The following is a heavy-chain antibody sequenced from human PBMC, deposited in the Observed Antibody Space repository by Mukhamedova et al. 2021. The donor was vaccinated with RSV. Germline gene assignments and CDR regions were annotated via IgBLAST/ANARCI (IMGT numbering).Heavy chain of an antibody. V-gene: IGHV3-48*04. D-gene: IGHD2-2*01. CDR2: ISRSSSTL. Sequence: GLEWVSYISRSSSTLYYADSVKGRFTISRDSAKNSLYLQMNSLRAEDTAVYYCARWDCSSTSCLFDYWGQGTLVTVSS. J-gene: IGHJ4*02. CDR3: ARWDCSSTSCLFDY.